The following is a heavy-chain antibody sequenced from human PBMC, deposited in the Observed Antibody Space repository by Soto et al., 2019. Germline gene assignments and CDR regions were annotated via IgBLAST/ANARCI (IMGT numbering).Heavy chain of an antibody. Sequence: LTCNVSGFTVSSNYMSWVRQAPGKGLEWVSVIYSGGSTYYADSVKGRFTISRDNSKNTLYLQMNSLRAEDTAVYYCARPSPDYYYGMDVWGQGTTVTVSS. CDR2: IYSGGST. V-gene: IGHV3-53*01. CDR3: ARPSPDYYYGMDV. J-gene: IGHJ6*02. CDR1: GFTVSSNY.